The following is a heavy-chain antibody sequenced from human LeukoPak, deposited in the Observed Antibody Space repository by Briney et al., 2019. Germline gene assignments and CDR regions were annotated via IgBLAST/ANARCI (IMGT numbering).Heavy chain of an antibody. V-gene: IGHV1-69*05. CDR1: GGTFSSYA. CDR3: ASFRYCSGGSCYRVDY. CDR2: IIPIFGTA. Sequence: VASVKVSCKASGGTFSSYAISWVRQAPGQGLEWMGRIIPIFGTANYAQKFQGRVTITTDESTSTAYMELSSLRSEDTAVYYCASFRYCSGGSCYRVDYWGQGTLVTVSS. J-gene: IGHJ4*02. D-gene: IGHD2-15*01.